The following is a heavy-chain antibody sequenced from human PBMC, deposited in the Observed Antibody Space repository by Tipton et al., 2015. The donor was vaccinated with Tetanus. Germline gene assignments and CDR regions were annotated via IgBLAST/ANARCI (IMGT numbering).Heavy chain of an antibody. CDR3: ARHMGFGDLLSLFDY. CDR2: VGRRGDT. J-gene: IGHJ4*02. Sequence: SLRLSCVASGFTFSNYDMHWVRQGTGKGLEWVSYVGRRGDTYYADSVKGRFTISADKSISTAYLQWSSLKASDTAMYYCARHMGFGDLLSLFDYWGQGTLVTVSS. V-gene: IGHV3-13*01. CDR1: GFTFSNYD. D-gene: IGHD3-10*01.